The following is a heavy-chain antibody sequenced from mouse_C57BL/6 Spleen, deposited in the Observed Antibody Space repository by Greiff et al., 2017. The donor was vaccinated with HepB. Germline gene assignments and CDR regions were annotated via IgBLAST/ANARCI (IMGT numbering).Heavy chain of an antibody. V-gene: IGHV1-69*01. J-gene: IGHJ2*01. CDR1: GYTFTSYW. Sequence: QVQLQQPGAELVMPGASVKLSCKASGYTFTSYWMHWVKQRPGQGLEWIGEIDPSDSYTNYNQKFKGKSTLTVDKSSSTAYMQLSSLTSEDSAVYYCARGVVAGRFDYWGQGTTLTVSS. CDR2: IDPSDSYT. CDR3: ARGVVAGRFDY. D-gene: IGHD1-1*01.